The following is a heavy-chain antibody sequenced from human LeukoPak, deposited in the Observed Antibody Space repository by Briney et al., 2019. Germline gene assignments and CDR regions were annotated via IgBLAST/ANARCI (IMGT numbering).Heavy chain of an antibody. D-gene: IGHD1-26*01. V-gene: IGHV4-34*01. CDR3: AKSYSGSYRAAFDI. CDR1: GGSFSGYY. J-gene: IGHJ3*02. CDR2: INHSGST. Sequence: PSETLSLTCAVYGGSFSGYYWSWIRQPPGKGLEWIGEINHSGSTNYNPSLKSRVTISVDTSKNQFSLKLSSVTAADTAVYYCAKSYSGSYRAAFDIWGQGTMVTVSS.